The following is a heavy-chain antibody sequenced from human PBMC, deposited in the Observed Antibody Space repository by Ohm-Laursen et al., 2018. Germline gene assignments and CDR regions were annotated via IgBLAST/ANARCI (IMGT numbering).Heavy chain of an antibody. CDR1: GGSISSYY. J-gene: IGHJ3*02. CDR3: ARGPEYGSGDAFDI. CDR2: IYSRGST. Sequence: SDTLSLTCTFSGGSISSYYWSWIRQPPGKGLEWIGYIYSRGSTNYNPSLKSRVTISVDTSKNQFSLNLSSVTAADTAVYYCARGPEYGSGDAFDIWGQGTMVTVSS. D-gene: IGHD6-25*01. V-gene: IGHV4-59*07.